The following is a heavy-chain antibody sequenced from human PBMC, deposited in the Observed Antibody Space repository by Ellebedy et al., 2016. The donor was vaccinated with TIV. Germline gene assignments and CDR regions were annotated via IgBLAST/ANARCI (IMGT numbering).Heavy chain of an antibody. CDR3: ARHVRRGVFDDF. V-gene: IGHV4-59*08. D-gene: IGHD3-10*01. CDR1: GASTNTSS. CDR2: IHFSGST. Sequence: MPSETLSPTCSVSGASTNTSSWSWIRQPPGQGLEWSGSIHFSGSTNYSPSLRSRVTISLTTSKTQYSLRIRSVTAPDTAVYHCARHVRRGVFDDFWGQGTLVTVSS. J-gene: IGHJ4*02.